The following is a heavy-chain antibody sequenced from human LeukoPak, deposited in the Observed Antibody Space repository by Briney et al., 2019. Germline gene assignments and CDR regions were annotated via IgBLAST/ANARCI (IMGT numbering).Heavy chain of an antibody. CDR2: ISGGGTTI. CDR3: ARGGPVFDY. CDR1: GFTFTDFY. D-gene: IGHD2-2*01. Sequence: GGSLRLSCAASGFTFTDFYMTWIRQAPGKGLQWVSYISGGGTTIFYADSVKGRFTISRDNARNSVHLQMNNLRAEDTAVYYCARGGPVFDYWGQGSLVSVSS. J-gene: IGHJ4*02. V-gene: IGHV3-11*01.